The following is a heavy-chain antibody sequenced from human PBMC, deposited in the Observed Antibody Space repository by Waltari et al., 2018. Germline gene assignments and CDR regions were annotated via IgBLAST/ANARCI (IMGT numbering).Heavy chain of an antibody. Sequence: EVQLVESGGGLVKPGGSLRLYCGASGFSFSSYSMNWVRQAPGKGLEWVSSISSSTTYIHYADSVKGRFTISRDNAKNSLYLQMNSLRVEDTAVYYCVSGGWGFYFDYWGQGTVVTVSS. CDR3: VSGGWGFYFDY. D-gene: IGHD7-27*01. CDR2: ISSSTTYI. J-gene: IGHJ4*02. V-gene: IGHV3-21*01. CDR1: GFSFSSYS.